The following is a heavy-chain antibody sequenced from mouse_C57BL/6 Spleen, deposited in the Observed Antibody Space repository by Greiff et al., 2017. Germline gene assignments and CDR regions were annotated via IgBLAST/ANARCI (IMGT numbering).Heavy chain of an antibody. CDR1: GYAFSSSW. Sequence: VKLVESGPELVKPGASVKISCKASGYAFSSSWMNWVKQRPGRGLEWIGRIYPGDGDTNYNGKFKGKATLTADKSSSTAYMQLSSLTSEDSAVYFCAMGDSSGYVGYWGQGTTLTVSS. CDR2: IYPGDGDT. D-gene: IGHD3-2*02. V-gene: IGHV1-82*01. CDR3: AMGDSSGYVGY. J-gene: IGHJ2*01.